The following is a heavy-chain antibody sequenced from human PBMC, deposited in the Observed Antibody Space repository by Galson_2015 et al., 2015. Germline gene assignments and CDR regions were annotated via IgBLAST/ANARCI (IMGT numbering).Heavy chain of an antibody. Sequence: SLRLSCAASGFTFSNYGIHWVRQAPGKGLEWVAVISDDGNSKYYADSVKGRFTISRDNSKNTLYLQMNSLRAEDTAVYYCARGLVVVVSRDWFDPWGQGTLVTVTS. J-gene: IGHJ5*02. D-gene: IGHD2-15*01. CDR3: ARGLVVVVSRDWFDP. CDR1: GFTFSNYG. CDR2: ISDDGNSK. V-gene: IGHV3-30*01.